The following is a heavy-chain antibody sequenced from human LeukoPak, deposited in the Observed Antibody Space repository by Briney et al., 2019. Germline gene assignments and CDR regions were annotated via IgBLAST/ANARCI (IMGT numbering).Heavy chain of an antibody. CDR1: GFTFSSYA. V-gene: IGHV3-30*18. CDR2: ISYDGSNK. Sequence: GGSLRLSCAASGFTFSSYAMHWVRQAPGKGLEWVAVISYDGSNKYYADSVKGRFTISRDNSKNTLYLQMNSLRAEDTAVYYCAKSYPLYSSSWYDYWGQGTLVTVSS. J-gene: IGHJ4*02. D-gene: IGHD6-13*01. CDR3: AKSYPLYSSSWYDY.